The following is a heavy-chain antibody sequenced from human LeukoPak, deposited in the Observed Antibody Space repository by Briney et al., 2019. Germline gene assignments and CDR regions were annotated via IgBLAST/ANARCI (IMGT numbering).Heavy chain of an antibody. CDR3: SRDLSGSYYTDNWFDP. Sequence: ASVRVSCKASGYTFTGYYMHWVRQAPGQGLEWMGWINPNSGGTNYAQKFQGRVTMTRDTSISTAYMELSRLRSDDTAVYYCSRDLSGSYYTDNWFDPWGQGTLVTVSS. CDR2: INPNSGGT. CDR1: GYTFTGYY. V-gene: IGHV1-2*02. D-gene: IGHD1-26*01. J-gene: IGHJ5*02.